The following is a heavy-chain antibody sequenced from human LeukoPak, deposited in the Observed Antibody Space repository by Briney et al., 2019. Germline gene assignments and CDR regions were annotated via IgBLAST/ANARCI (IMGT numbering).Heavy chain of an antibody. V-gene: IGHV4-59*12. J-gene: IGHJ5*02. Sequence: KASETLSLTCTVSGGSISSYYWSWIRQPPGKGLEWIGYIYYSGSTNCNPSLKSRVTMSVDTSKNQFSLKLSSVTAADTAVYYCARDRGDYSNAWFDPWGQGTLVTVSS. D-gene: IGHD4-11*01. CDR1: GGSISSYY. CDR3: ARDRGDYSNAWFDP. CDR2: IYYSGST.